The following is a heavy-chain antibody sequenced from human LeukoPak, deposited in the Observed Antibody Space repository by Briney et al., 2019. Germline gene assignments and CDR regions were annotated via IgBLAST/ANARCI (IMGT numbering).Heavy chain of an antibody. Sequence: SETLSLTCPVSGGSISSYYWSWIRQPPGKGLEWIGYIYYSGSTNYNPPLKSRVTISVDTSKNQFSLKLSSVTAADTAVYYCARDSRITMVRNSYGMDVWGQGTTVTVSS. CDR3: ARDSRITMVRNSYGMDV. V-gene: IGHV4-59*01. J-gene: IGHJ6*02. CDR1: GGSISSYY. D-gene: IGHD3-10*01. CDR2: IYYSGST.